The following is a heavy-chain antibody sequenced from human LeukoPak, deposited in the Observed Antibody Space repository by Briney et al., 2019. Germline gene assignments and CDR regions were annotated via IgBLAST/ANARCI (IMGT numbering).Heavy chain of an antibody. CDR1: GVSISSSNW. D-gene: IGHD4/OR15-4a*01. V-gene: IGHV4-4*02. Sequence: KSSETLSLTCAVSGVSISSSNWWSWVRQPPGKGLEWIGEIYHSGSTNYNPSLSSRVTISVDKSKNQFSRKLSSVTAADTGVYYCASKDDYYFNYWGQGTLVTASS. J-gene: IGHJ4*02. CDR3: ASKDDYYFNY. CDR2: IYHSGST.